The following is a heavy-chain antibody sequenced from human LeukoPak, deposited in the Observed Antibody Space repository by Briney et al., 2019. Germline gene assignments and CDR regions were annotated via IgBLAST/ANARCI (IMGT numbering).Heavy chain of an antibody. CDR1: GFTFSNYA. Sequence: GSLRLSCAASGFTFSNYAMNWVRQAPGKGLEWVSGISGSGGSTYYADSVKGRFTISRDNSKNTLYLQMNSLRAEDTDVYYCAKDSGPSGSLIDYWGQGILVTVSS. CDR2: ISGSGGST. V-gene: IGHV3-23*01. CDR3: AKDSGPSGSLIDY. J-gene: IGHJ4*02. D-gene: IGHD3-10*01.